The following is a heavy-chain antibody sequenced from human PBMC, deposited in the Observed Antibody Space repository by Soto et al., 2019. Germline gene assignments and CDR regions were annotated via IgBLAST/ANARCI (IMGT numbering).Heavy chain of an antibody. CDR2: ISGSGGST. D-gene: IGHD3-10*01. Sequence: GGSLRLSCAASGFTFSSYAMSWVRQAPGKGLEWVSAISGSGGSTYYADSVKGRFTISRDNSKNTLYLQMNSLRAEDTAVYYCAKQPLGVYGSGTFFGPEATKYYFDYWGQGTLVTVSS. J-gene: IGHJ4*02. CDR3: AKQPLGVYGSGTFFGPEATKYYFDY. CDR1: GFTFSSYA. V-gene: IGHV3-23*01.